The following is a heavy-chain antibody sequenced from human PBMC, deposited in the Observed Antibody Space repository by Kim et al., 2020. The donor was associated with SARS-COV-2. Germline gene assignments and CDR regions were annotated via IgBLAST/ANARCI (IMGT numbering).Heavy chain of an antibody. Sequence: SETLSLTCTVSGGSISSYYWSWIRQPPGKGLEWIGYIYYSGSTNYNPSLKSRVTISVDTSKNQFSLKLSSVTAADTAVYYCARAQSSIIAAAGKYFDYWGQGTLVTVSS. CDR1: GGSISSYY. D-gene: IGHD6-13*01. CDR3: ARAQSSIIAAAGKYFDY. V-gene: IGHV4-59*13. J-gene: IGHJ4*02. CDR2: IYYSGST.